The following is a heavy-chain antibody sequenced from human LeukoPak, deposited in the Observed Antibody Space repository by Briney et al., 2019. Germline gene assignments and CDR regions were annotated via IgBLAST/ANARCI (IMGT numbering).Heavy chain of an antibody. Sequence: GGSLRLSCAASGFTFSSYDMHWVRQATGKDLEWVSAIGTAGDTYYPGSVKGRFTISRENAKNSLYLQMNSLRAGDTAVYYCARGPYSSSWHYFDYWGQGTLVTVSS. J-gene: IGHJ4*02. CDR3: ARGPYSSSWHYFDY. CDR2: IGTAGDT. V-gene: IGHV3-13*04. D-gene: IGHD6-13*01. CDR1: GFTFSSYD.